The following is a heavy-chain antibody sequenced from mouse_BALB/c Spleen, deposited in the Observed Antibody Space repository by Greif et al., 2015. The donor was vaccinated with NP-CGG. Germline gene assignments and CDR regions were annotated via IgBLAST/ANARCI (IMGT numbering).Heavy chain of an antibody. D-gene: IGHD1-1*01. CDR3: AGYYYGSSAY. CDR2: INPSTGYT. J-gene: IGHJ3*01. Sequence: VQLQESGAELAKPGASVKMSCKASGYTFTSYWMHWVKQRPGQGLEWIGYINPSTGYTEYNLKFKDRATLTADKSSSTAYMQLSSLTSEDSAVYYCAGYYYGSSAYWGQGTLVTVSA. V-gene: IGHV1-7*01. CDR1: GYTFTSYW.